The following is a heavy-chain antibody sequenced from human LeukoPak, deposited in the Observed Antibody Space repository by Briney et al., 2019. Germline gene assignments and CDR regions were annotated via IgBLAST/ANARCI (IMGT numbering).Heavy chain of an antibody. CDR3: VKGRLTVAGHFDF. CDR2: ISDNGDRT. V-gene: IGHV3-23*01. CDR1: GFTFSSDA. Sequence: GGSLRLSCSASGFTFSSDAMNWVRQAPGKGLEWVSVISDNGDRTYYADSVKGRFTISRDNYKNTLFLQMNSLRAEDTAVYYCVKGRLTVAGHFDFWGQGTLVTVSS. D-gene: IGHD6-19*01. J-gene: IGHJ4*02.